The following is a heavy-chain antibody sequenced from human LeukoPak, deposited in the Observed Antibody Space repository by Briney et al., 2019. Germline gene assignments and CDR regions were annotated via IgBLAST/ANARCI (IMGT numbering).Heavy chain of an antibody. CDR3: AKEEQGGAFDI. CDR2: ISWNSGSI. D-gene: IGHD1-26*01. V-gene: IGHV3-9*01. CDR1: GFTFDDYA. Sequence: RGRSLRLSCAASGFTFDDYAMHWVRQAPGKGLEWVSGISWNSGSIGYADSVKGRFTISRDNAKNSLYLQMNSLRAEDTALYYCAKEEQGGAFDIWGQGTMVTVSS. J-gene: IGHJ3*02.